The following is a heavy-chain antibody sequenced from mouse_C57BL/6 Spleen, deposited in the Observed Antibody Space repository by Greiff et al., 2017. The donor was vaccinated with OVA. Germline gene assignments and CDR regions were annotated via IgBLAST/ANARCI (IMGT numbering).Heavy chain of an antibody. CDR2: IDPSDSET. CDR1: GYTFTSYW. CDR3: ARSTTVVALDY. Sequence: QVQLQQPGAELVRPGSSVKLSCKASGYTFTSYWMHWVKQRPIQGLEWIGNIDPSDSETHYNQKFKDKATLTVDKSSSTAYMPLSSLTSEDSAVYYCARSTTVVALDYWGQGTTLTVSS. V-gene: IGHV1-52*01. D-gene: IGHD1-1*01. J-gene: IGHJ2*01.